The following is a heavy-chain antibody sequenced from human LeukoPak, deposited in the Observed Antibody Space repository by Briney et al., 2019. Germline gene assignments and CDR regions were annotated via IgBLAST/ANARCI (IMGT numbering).Heavy chain of an antibody. V-gene: IGHV3-30-3*01. CDR3: ARDPWIAVAGRSDY. J-gene: IGHJ4*02. CDR2: ISYDGSNK. D-gene: IGHD6-19*01. CDR1: GFTFSSYW. Sequence: SGGSLRLSCAASGFTFSSYWMTWVRQAPGKGLEWVAVISYDGSNKYYADSVKGRFTISRDNSKNTLYLQMNSLRAEDTAVYYCARDPWIAVAGRSDYWGQGTLVTVSS.